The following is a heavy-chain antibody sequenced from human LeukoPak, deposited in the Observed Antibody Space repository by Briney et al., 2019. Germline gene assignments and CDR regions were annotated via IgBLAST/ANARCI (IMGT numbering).Heavy chain of an antibody. V-gene: IGHV1-3*01. CDR1: GYTFTSYA. D-gene: IGHD2-15*01. CDR2: INAGNGNT. Sequence: ASAKVSCKASGYTFTSYAMHWVRQAPGQRLEWMGWINAGNGNTKYSQKFQGRVTITRDTSASTAYMELSSLRSEDTAVYYCARAPYYCSGGSCYWYYFDYWGQGTLVTVSS. J-gene: IGHJ4*02. CDR3: ARAPYYCSGGSCYWYYFDY.